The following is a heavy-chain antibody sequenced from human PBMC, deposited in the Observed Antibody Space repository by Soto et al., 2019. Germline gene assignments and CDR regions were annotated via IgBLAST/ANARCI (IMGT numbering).Heavy chain of an antibody. CDR1: GFTFSDSA. D-gene: IGHD2-21*02. CDR3: ASELYSGGDCCHFDY. CDR2: IIVGSGNT. J-gene: IGHJ4*02. V-gene: IGHV1-58*01. Sequence: QVQVVQSGPEVRNPGTSVKVSCKTSGFTFSDSAVQWVREARGQRLEWIGWIIVGSGNTNYLQTLQGRITITRDIPTGTAYMQLTNLQSEDTTVYYCASELYSGGDCCHFDYWCQGALVTVSS.